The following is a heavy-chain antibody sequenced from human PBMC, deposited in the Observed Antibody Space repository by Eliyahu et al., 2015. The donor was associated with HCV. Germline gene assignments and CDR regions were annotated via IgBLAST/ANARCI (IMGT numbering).Heavy chain of an antibody. Sequence: QLQLQESGPGLVKPSETLSLTCTVSGGSISSSSYYWGWIRQPPGKGLEWIGSIDYSGSTYYNPSLKSRVTISVDTSKNQFSLKLSSVTAADTAVYYCARQLGYCSGGSCYVQPGGNFDYWGQGTLVTVSS. J-gene: IGHJ4*02. CDR2: IDYSGST. D-gene: IGHD2-15*01. CDR1: GGSISSSSYY. CDR3: ARQLGYCSGGSCYVQPGGNFDY. V-gene: IGHV4-39*01.